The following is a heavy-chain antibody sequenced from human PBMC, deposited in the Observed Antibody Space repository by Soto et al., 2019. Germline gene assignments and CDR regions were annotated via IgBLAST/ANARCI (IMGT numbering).Heavy chain of an antibody. CDR3: AKDNINWNSFYYYYGMDV. D-gene: IGHD1-7*01. CDR2: ISYDGSNK. V-gene: IGHV3-30*18. CDR1: GFTFSSYG. Sequence: GGSLRLSCAASGFTFSSYGMHWVRQAPGKGLEWVAVISYDGSNKYYAGSVKGRFTISRDNSKNTLYLQMNSLRAEDTAVYYCAKDNINWNSFYYYYGMDVRGQGTTVTVSS. J-gene: IGHJ6*02.